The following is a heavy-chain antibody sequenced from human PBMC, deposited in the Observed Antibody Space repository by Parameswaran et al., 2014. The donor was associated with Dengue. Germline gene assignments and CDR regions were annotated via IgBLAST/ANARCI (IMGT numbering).Heavy chain of an antibody. Sequence: VRQMPGKGLEWMGSIYPDDSEIRYSPSFQGQVTLSADKSISTAYLQLSSLEASDTAMYFCARRSTGLDNYYFYYGMDVWGQGTTVTVSS. J-gene: IGHJ6*02. CDR2: IYPDDSEI. V-gene: IGHV5-51*01. D-gene: IGHD6-19*01. CDR3: ARRSTGLDNYYFYYGMDV.